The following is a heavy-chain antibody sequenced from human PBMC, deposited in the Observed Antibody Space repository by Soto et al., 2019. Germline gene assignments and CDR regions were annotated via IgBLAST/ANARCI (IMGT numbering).Heavy chain of an antibody. CDR3: ARVWGGAFDI. J-gene: IGHJ3*02. V-gene: IGHV5-51*01. CDR1: GYSFTSYW. Sequence: PGESLKISCKGSGYSFTSYWFGWVRQMPGKGLEWMGIIYPGDSDTRYSPSFQGQVTISADKSISTAYLKLSSVTAADTAVYYCARVWGGAFDIWGQGTMVTVSS. CDR2: IYPGDSDT. D-gene: IGHD3-10*01.